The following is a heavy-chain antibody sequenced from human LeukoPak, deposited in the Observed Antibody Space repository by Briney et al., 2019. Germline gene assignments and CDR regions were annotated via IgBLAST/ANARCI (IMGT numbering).Heavy chain of an antibody. J-gene: IGHJ4*02. CDR3: VKDRAAGAFDY. CDR1: GFTFDDYA. CDR2: ISWNSGSI. Sequence: PGGSLRLSCAASGFTFDDYAMHWVRQAPGKGLEWVSGISWNSGSIGYADSVKGRFTISRDNAKNSLYLQMNSLRAEDTALYYCVKDRAAGAFDYWGQGTLVTVSS. V-gene: IGHV3-9*01. D-gene: IGHD6-13*01.